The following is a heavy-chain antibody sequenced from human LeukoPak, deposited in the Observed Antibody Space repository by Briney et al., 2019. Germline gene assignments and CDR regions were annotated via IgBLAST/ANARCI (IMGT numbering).Heavy chain of an antibody. V-gene: IGHV3-23*01. Sequence: GGSLRLSCAASGFTFSNYAMAWVRQAPGKGLEWVSAISDSGTNTYYADSAKGRFTVSRDNSKNTLYLQMNSLRAEDTAVYYCAKDSGSFDYWGQGTLVTVSS. CDR3: AKDSGSFDY. J-gene: IGHJ4*02. CDR1: GFTFSNYA. CDR2: ISDSGTNT. D-gene: IGHD1-26*01.